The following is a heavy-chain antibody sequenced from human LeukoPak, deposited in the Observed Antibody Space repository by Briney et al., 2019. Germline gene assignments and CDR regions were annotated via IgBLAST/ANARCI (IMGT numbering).Heavy chain of an antibody. CDR1: GFTFSSYE. CDR3: AATPRAVAVKGHFDS. CDR2: ISVSGNTI. Sequence: GGSLRLSCAASGFTFSSYEVNWVRQAPGKGLEWLSYISVSGNTIYYADSVKGRFTISRDNAKSSLYLQMNSLRAEDTAVYYCAATPRAVAVKGHFDSWGQGTLVTVSS. D-gene: IGHD6-19*01. V-gene: IGHV3-48*03. J-gene: IGHJ4*02.